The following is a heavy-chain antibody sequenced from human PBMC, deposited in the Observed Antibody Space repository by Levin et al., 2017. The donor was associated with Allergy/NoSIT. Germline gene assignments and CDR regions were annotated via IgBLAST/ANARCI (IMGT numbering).Heavy chain of an antibody. Sequence: GESLKISCAASEFTFSSYAMSWVRQAPGKGLEWVSGISDSGGSTYYVDSVKGRFTISRDNSKNTLYLQMNSLRAEDTAVYYCAKHSGSNLYYGLDLWGQGTTVTVSS. D-gene: IGHD3-22*01. J-gene: IGHJ6*02. V-gene: IGHV3-23*01. CDR1: EFTFSSYA. CDR3: AKHSGSNLYYGLDL. CDR2: ISDSGGST.